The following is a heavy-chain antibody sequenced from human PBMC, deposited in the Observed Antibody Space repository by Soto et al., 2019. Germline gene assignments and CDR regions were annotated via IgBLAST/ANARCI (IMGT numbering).Heavy chain of an antibody. CDR3: ANYSSGWPFDY. CDR2: ISSSGSTI. CDR1: GFTFSSYE. J-gene: IGHJ4*02. D-gene: IGHD6-19*01. V-gene: IGHV3-48*03. Sequence: EVQLVESGGGLVQPGGSLRLSCAASGFTFSSYEMNWVRQAPGKGLEWVSYISSSGSTIYYADSVKGRFTISRDNAKNSLYLQMNSLRAEDTAVYYCANYSSGWPFDYWGQGTLVTVSS.